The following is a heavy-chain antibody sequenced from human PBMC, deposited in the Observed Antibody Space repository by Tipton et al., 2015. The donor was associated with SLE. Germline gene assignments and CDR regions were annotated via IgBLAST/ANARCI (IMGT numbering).Heavy chain of an antibody. J-gene: IGHJ3*02. Sequence: TLSLTCAVYGGSFSGYYWSWIRQPPGKGLEWIGEINHSGSTNYNPSLKSRVTISVDTSKNQFSLKLSSVTAEDTAVYYCASRGQSNWPPPHAFDIWGQGTMVTVSS. CDR3: ASRGQSNWPPPHAFDI. D-gene: IGHD3-10*01. V-gene: IGHV4-34*01. CDR2: INHSGST. CDR1: GGSFSGYY.